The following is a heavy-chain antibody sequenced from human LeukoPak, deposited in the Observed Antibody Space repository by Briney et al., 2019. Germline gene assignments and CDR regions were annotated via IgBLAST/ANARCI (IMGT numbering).Heavy chain of an antibody. CDR1: GFTFSSNA. J-gene: IGHJ4*02. D-gene: IGHD3-3*02. CDR2: ICGSGGST. CDR3: AKFNHFWSGYSY. Sequence: AGGSLRLSCAASGFTFSSNAMSWVRQAPGKGLEWVSAICGSGGSTYYADSVEGRVTIYTDNSKNTLYLQMSSLRAEDKAVYYCAKFNHFWSGYSYCGQGTLVTVSS. V-gene: IGHV3-23*01.